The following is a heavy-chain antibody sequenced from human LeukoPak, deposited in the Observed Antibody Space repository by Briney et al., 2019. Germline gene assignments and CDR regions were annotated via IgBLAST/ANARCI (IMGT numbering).Heavy chain of an antibody. D-gene: IGHD6-19*01. CDR2: INSDGSSI. V-gene: IGHV3-74*01. J-gene: IGHJ4*02. CDR1: GFTFSAYW. CDR3: ACIAMAGPFDY. Sequence: PGGSLRLSCAASGFTFSAYWMHWVRQAPGKGLVWVSRINSDGSSISYADSVKGRFTISRDNAKNTLYLQINSLRAEDTAVYYCACIAMAGPFDYWGQGTLVTVSS.